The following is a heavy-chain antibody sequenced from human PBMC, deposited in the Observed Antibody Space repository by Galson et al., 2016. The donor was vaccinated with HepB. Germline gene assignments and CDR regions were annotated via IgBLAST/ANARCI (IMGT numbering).Heavy chain of an antibody. Sequence: QSGAEVKKPGESLKISCKGSGYSFTNYWIAWVRQMPGKGLEWIGIIYPGDSDTRYSPSFQGQVTISADKSVTTASLQWSSLKASDTAIYYCARHERGGYCSTTSCPWDAFDIWGQGTMVTVSS. J-gene: IGHJ3*02. D-gene: IGHD2-2*01. V-gene: IGHV5-51*01. CDR3: ARHERGGYCSTTSCPWDAFDI. CDR1: GYSFTNYW. CDR2: IYPGDSDT.